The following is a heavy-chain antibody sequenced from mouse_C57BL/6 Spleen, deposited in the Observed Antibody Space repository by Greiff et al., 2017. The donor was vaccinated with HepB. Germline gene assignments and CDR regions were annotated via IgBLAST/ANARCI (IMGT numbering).Heavy chain of an antibody. CDR1: GYSITSGYY. CDR2: ISYDGSN. D-gene: IGHD1-1*01. CDR3: AILITTVVASFDY. J-gene: IGHJ2*01. Sequence: EVKLMESGPGLVKPSQSLSLTCSVTGYSITSGYYWNWIRQFPGNKLEWMGYISYDGSNNYNPSLKNRISITRDTSKNQFFLKLNSVTTEDTATYYCAILITTVVASFDYWGQGTTLTVSS. V-gene: IGHV3-6*01.